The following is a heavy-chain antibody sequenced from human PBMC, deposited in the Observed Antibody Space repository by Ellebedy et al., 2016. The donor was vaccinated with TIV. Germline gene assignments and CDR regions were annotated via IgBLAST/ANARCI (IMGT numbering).Heavy chain of an antibody. CDR3: ARVAYYDSGPGCYFDY. V-gene: IGHV5-51*01. Sequence: GESLKISCKGSGYSFTSYWISWVRQMPGKGLEWMGIIYPGDSDTRYSPSFQGQVTISADKSISTAYLQWSSLKASDTAMYYCARVAYYDSGPGCYFDYWGQGTLVTVSS. J-gene: IGHJ4*02. D-gene: IGHD3-22*01. CDR2: IYPGDSDT. CDR1: GYSFTSYW.